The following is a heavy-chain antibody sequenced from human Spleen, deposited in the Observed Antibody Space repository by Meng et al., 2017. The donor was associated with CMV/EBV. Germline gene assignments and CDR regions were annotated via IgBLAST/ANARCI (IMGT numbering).Heavy chain of an antibody. CDR3: ARFLRSSGYSS. CDR1: GGSISSSSYY. J-gene: IGHJ4*02. V-gene: IGHV4-39*07. CDR2: IYYSGST. Sequence: SETLSLTCTVSGGSISSSSYYWGWIRQPPGKGLEWIGSIYYSGSTYYNPSLKSRVTISVESSNKDFSLTLNSVTAADRAVYYCARFLRSSGYSSWSQGTLVTVSS. D-gene: IGHD3-22*01.